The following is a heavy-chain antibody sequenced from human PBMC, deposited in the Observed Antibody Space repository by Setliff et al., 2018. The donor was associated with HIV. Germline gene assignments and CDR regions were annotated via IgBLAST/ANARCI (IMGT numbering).Heavy chain of an antibody. CDR3: ARAPYGDYGINFNAFDL. CDR2: INPNSGGT. D-gene: IGHD4-17*01. CDR1: GYTFTGYH. Sequence: ASVKVSCKASGYTFTGYHMHWVRQAPGQGLEWMGWINPNSGGTNYSQKFQGRVTMTRDTSISKDYMELSRLRSDDTAVYYCARAPYGDYGINFNAFDLWGQGTLVTVSS. J-gene: IGHJ3*01. V-gene: IGHV1-2*02.